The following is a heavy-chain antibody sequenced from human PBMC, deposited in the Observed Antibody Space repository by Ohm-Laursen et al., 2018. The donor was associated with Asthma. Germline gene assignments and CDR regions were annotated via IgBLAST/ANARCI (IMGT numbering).Heavy chain of an antibody. V-gene: IGHV3-30-3*01. CDR2: ISYDGSNK. J-gene: IGHJ4*02. D-gene: IGHD4-17*01. Sequence: SLRLSCAASGFTCSSYAMHWVRLAPGKGLEWEAVISYDGSNKYYADSVKGRFTISRDNSKDTLYLQMISLRAEDTAVYYCARDVGTVTTQFDYWGQGTLVTVSS. CDR1: GFTCSSYA. CDR3: ARDVGTVTTQFDY.